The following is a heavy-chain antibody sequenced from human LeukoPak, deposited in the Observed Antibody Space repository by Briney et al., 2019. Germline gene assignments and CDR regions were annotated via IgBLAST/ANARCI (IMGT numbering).Heavy chain of an antibody. CDR1: GYTFTGYY. CDR2: INPYSSDT. Sequence: ASVKVSCKSSGYTFTGYYIHWVRQAPGQGLEWMGWINPYSSDTNFAQKLQGRVTMTTDTSTSTAYMELRSLRSDDTAVYYCARDSPHTSAMVPYFDYWGQGTLVTVSS. J-gene: IGHJ4*02. D-gene: IGHD5-18*01. CDR3: ARDSPHTSAMVPYFDY. V-gene: IGHV1-18*04.